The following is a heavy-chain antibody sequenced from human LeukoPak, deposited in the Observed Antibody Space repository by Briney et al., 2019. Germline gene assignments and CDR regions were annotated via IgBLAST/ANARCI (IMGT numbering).Heavy chain of an antibody. D-gene: IGHD3-3*01. CDR2: IYYSGST. CDR1: GGSISSGGYS. V-gene: IGHV4-61*08. Sequence: PSETLSLTCAVSGGSISSGGYSWSWIRQPPGKGLEWIGYIYYSGSTNYNPSLKSRVTISVDTSKNQFSLKLSSVTAADTAVYYCASKDYDFWSGYSHYYYGMDVWGQGTTVTVSS. CDR3: ASKDYDFWSGYSHYYYGMDV. J-gene: IGHJ6*02.